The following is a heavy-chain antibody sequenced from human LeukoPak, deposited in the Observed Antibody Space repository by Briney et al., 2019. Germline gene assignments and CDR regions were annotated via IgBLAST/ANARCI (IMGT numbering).Heavy chain of an antibody. CDR3: ARVGYTVTTDYYYYYMDV. J-gene: IGHJ6*03. Sequence: GGSLRLSCAASGFTFSSYGMHWVRQAPGKGLEWVAFIRYDGSNKYYADSVKGRFTISRDNAKNSLYLQMNSLGAEDTAVYYCARVGYTVTTDYYYYYMDVWGKGTTVTVSS. CDR1: GFTFSSYG. V-gene: IGHV3-30*02. CDR2: IRYDGSNK. D-gene: IGHD4-11*01.